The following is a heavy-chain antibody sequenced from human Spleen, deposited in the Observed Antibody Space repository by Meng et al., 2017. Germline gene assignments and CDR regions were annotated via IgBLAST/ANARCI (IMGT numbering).Heavy chain of an antibody. D-gene: IGHD2/OR15-2a*01. CDR2: ISASGHST. J-gene: IGHJ3*02. Sequence: GESLKISCAASGFTFSSYAMSWVRQAPGRGLDCVSSISASGHSTSYADSGKGRFTISRDNSKDTLYLQMNSLRAEDTAVYYCAKKFSMTISSHDTFDIWGQGTLVTVSS. V-gene: IGHV3-23*01. CDR1: GFTFSSYA. CDR3: AKKFSMTISSHDTFDI.